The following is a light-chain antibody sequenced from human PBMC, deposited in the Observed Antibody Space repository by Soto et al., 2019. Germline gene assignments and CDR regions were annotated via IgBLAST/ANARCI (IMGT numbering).Light chain of an antibody. CDR1: SSDVAAYNF. CDR2: DVS. V-gene: IGLV2-14*01. Sequence: QSVLAQPASVSGSPGQSVAISCTGTSSDVAAYNFVSWYQQHPGNAPKLMVFDVSNRPSGVSDRFSGSKSGNTASLTISGLQAEDEADYYCSSYTSGGNYVFGTGTKVTVL. CDR3: SSYTSGGNYV. J-gene: IGLJ1*01.